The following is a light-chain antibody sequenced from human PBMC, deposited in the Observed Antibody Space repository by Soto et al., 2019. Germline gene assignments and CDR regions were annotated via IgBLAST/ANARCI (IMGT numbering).Light chain of an antibody. J-gene: IGKJ1*01. CDR1: QSVLYSSNNQNY. V-gene: IGKV4-1*01. Sequence: DIVMTQSPDSLAVSLGERATINCKSSQSVLYSSNNQNYLAWYQQKSGQPPKLLIYWASTREAGVPDRFSGSGSGTDFTLTISSLQAEDVAVYYCQQYYSAAWMFGQGTKVEIK. CDR3: QQYYSAAWM. CDR2: WAS.